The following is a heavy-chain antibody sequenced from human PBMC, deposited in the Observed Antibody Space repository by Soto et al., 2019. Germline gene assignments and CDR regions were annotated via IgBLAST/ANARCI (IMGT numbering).Heavy chain of an antibody. J-gene: IGHJ4*02. V-gene: IGHV1-69*02. Sequence: QVQLVQSGAEVKKPGSSVKVSCKASGGTFSSYTISWVRQAPGQGLEWMGRIIPILGIANYAQKFQGRVTITADKSTSTAYMELSSLRSEDTAVYYCYLGQPDGRKFDYWGQGTLVTVSS. CDR3: YLGQPDGRKFDY. D-gene: IGHD6-13*01. CDR2: IIPILGIA. CDR1: GGTFSSYT.